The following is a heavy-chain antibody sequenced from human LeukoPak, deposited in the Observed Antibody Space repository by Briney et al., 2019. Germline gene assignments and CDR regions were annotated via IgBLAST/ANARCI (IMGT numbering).Heavy chain of an antibody. V-gene: IGHV1-2*02. CDR1: GYSFTSHY. Sequence: PWTSVKVSCKASGYSFTSHYIHWVRQAPGQGLEWMGWINPKSGGTNEAQKFHDRVTMTRDTSIRTAYMEVSRLRSDNTAVYYCARETIWFGELNFDYWGQGTLVTVSS. J-gene: IGHJ4*02. D-gene: IGHD3-10*01. CDR2: INPKSGGT. CDR3: ARETIWFGELNFDY.